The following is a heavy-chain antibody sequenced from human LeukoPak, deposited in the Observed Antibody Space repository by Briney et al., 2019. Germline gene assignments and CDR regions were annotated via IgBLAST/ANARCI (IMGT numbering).Heavy chain of an antibody. CDR1: GGAISSYY. CDR2: IYYGGST. V-gene: IGHV4-59*01. CDR3: ARRGGGGGIPFVY. J-gene: IGHJ4*02. D-gene: IGHD2-15*01. Sequence: SETLSLTCTVSGGAISSYYWSWIRQPPGKGLEWIAYIYYGGSTNYNPSLKSRLTISVDTSKNQLSLRLTSVTAADTALYYCARRGGGGGIPFVYWGQGTLVTVSS.